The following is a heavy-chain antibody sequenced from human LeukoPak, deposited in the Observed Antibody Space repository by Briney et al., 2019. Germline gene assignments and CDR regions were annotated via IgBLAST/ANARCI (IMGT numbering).Heavy chain of an antibody. D-gene: IGHD6-13*01. CDR2: ISSSSSFT. Sequence: GGSLRLSCAASGFTFSDHYMSWIRQAPGKGLEWVSYISSSSSFTNYADSVKGRFTISRDNAKTSLYLQMNSLRAEDTAVYYCARDRYSSSWFEIWGQGTKVTVSS. CDR1: GFTFSDHY. CDR3: ARDRYSSSWFEI. V-gene: IGHV3-11*05. J-gene: IGHJ3*02.